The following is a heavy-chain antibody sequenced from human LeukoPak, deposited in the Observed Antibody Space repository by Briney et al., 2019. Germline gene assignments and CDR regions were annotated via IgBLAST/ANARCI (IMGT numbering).Heavy chain of an antibody. D-gene: IGHD4-23*01. CDR3: ATDRKVGTWDPRFNY. CDR2: IKQDGSDK. CDR1: GFTFSSHW. Sequence: PGGSLRLSCAASGFTFSSHWMTWVRQAPGKGLEWVANIKQDGSDKYYMDSVKGRFTISRDNAKNSLFLQMNSLRGEDTAIYYCATDRKVGTWDPRFNYWGQGTLVTVSS. J-gene: IGHJ4*02. V-gene: IGHV3-7*01.